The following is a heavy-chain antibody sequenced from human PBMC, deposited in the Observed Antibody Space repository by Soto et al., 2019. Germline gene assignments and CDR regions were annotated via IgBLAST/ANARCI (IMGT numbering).Heavy chain of an antibody. D-gene: IGHD1-26*01. CDR2: IKQDGSDN. CDR1: EFAFSRYW. Sequence: EVQLVESGGGLVQPGGSLRLSCAASEFAFSRYWMSWLRQAPGKGLEWVASIKQDGSDNHYVEAVKGPFTITRDNAKNSLSLEMNSLRGEDTAVYYCARLICIEATSFYFDFWGQGTLVTVSS. J-gene: IGHJ4*02. CDR3: ARLICIEATSFYFDF. V-gene: IGHV3-7*01.